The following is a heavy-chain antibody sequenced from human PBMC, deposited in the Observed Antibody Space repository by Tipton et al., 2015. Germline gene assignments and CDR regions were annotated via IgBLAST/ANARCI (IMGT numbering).Heavy chain of an antibody. CDR1: GGSINSGDYY. Sequence: TLSLTCTVSGGSINSGDYYWSWIRQPPGKGLEWIGYIYYRGTTDYNPSLRSRITVSLDTSNNQVSLRLSSVTAADTAMYYCARGGYDFWSGSKTYNWFDPWGQGTLVTVSS. CDR2: IYYRGTT. D-gene: IGHD3-3*01. J-gene: IGHJ5*02. CDR3: ARGGYDFWSGSKTYNWFDP. V-gene: IGHV4-30-4*01.